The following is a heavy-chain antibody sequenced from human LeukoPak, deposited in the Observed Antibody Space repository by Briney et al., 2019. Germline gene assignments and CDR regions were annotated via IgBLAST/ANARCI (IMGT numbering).Heavy chain of an antibody. D-gene: IGHD2-15*01. CDR2: ISHDGDNK. V-gene: IGHV3-30-3*01. CDR1: GFTFSSYA. CDR3: AKRMGYCSSGSCYTGYFDY. J-gene: IGHJ4*02. Sequence: GGSLRLSCAASGFTFSSYAMQWVRQAPGKGLEWVASISHDGDNKYYADSVKGRFTISRDNSKNTLSLQMNSLRADDTAVYFCAKRMGYCSSGSCYTGYFDYWGQGTLVTVSS.